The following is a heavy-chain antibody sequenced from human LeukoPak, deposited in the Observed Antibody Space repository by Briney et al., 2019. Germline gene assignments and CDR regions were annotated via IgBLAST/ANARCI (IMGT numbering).Heavy chain of an antibody. CDR2: VNHSGST. J-gene: IGHJ4*02. CDR3: ARNHPPRGYNYGYGY. V-gene: IGHV4-34*01. Sequence: SETLSLTCAVHGGSFSDYYWSWIRQPPGKGLEWIGEVNHSGSTNYNPSLKSRVTISVDTSKKQISLKLSSVTAADTAVYYCARNHPPRGYNYGYGYWGQGTLVTVSS. D-gene: IGHD5-18*01. CDR1: GGSFSDYY.